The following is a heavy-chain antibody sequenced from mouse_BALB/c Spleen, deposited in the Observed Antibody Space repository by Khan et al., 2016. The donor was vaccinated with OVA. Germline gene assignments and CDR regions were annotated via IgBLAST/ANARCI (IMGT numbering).Heavy chain of an antibody. CDR3: ATSFYSHYYAMDY. CDR2: IWGDGNT. CDR1: GFSLTTYG. V-gene: IGHV2-3*01. Sequence: QVQLKQSGPGLVAPSQSLSITCTVSGFSLTTYGVTWVRQPPGKGLEWLGVIWGDGNTDYHSALISRLSISKDNSESQVFLKLNSLQTDDTATYSCATSFYSHYYAMDYWGQGTSVTVSS. J-gene: IGHJ4*01. D-gene: IGHD2-1*01.